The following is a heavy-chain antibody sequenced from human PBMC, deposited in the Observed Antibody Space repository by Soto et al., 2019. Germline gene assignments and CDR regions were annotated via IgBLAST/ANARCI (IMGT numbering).Heavy chain of an antibody. Sequence: PSETLSRTCFVSNCSIRSGYYWVWIRQSPGKGLEWIASIYRSGTTSYNPPLKSRVTISVAPSKNQLSLTLTAVTAAHTDAYSCPRTHSGSYYSVFNYWGRGSLVTVS. D-gene: IGHD1-26*01. CDR2: IYRSGTT. J-gene: IGHJ4*02. CDR1: NCSIRSGYY. CDR3: PRTHSGSYYSVFNY. V-gene: IGHV4-38-2*01.